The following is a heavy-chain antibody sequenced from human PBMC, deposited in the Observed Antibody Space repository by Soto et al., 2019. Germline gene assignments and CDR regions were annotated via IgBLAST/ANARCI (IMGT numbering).Heavy chain of an antibody. CDR3: ARYGLYSYQDY. D-gene: IGHD5-18*01. Sequence: ASVKVSCRASGYTFTSYDINWVRQATGQGLEWMGWMNPNSGNTGYAQKFQGRVTMTRNTSISTAYMELGSLRSEDTAVYYCARYGLYSYQDYWGQGTLVTVSS. CDR1: GYTFTSYD. CDR2: MNPNSGNT. V-gene: IGHV1-8*01. J-gene: IGHJ4*02.